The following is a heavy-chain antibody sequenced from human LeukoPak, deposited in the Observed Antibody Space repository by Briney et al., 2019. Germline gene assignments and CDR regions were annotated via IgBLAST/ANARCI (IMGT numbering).Heavy chain of an antibody. D-gene: IGHD6-13*01. V-gene: IGHV3-23*01. CDR3: AKGHSSSWFNWFDP. CDR1: GFTFSSYG. CDR2: ISGSGGST. Sequence: GGTLRLSCAASGFTFSSYGMSWVRQAPGKGLEWVSAISGSGGSTYYADSVKGRFTISRDNSKNTLYLQMNSLRAEDTAVYYCAKGHSSSWFNWFDPWGRGTLVTVSS. J-gene: IGHJ5*02.